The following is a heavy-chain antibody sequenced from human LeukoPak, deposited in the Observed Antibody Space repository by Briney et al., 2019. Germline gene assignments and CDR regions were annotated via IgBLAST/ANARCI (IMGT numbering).Heavy chain of an antibody. CDR1: GFTFSSYA. CDR2: ISSSGGST. J-gene: IGHJ4*02. Sequence: PGGSLRLSCAASGFTFSSYAMSWVRQAPGKGLEWVSAISSSGGSTYYADSVKGRFTISRGNSKDTLYLQMNSLRAEDTAVFFCAKIVDNNYPRSVDSWGQGTLVTVSS. CDR3: AKIVDNNYPRSVDS. D-gene: IGHD2-21*01. V-gene: IGHV3-23*01.